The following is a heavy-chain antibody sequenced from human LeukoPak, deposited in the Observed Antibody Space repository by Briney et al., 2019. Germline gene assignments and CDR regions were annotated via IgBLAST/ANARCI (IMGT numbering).Heavy chain of an antibody. D-gene: IGHD2-15*01. CDR3: ARGRCID. CDR1: GGSFSGCY. J-gene: IGHJ4*02. V-gene: IGHV4-34*01. CDR2: INHSGST. Sequence: PSETLSLTCAVYGGSFSGCYWSWIRQPPGKGLEWIGEINHSGSTNYNPSLKSRVTISVDTSKNQFSLKLSSVTAADTAVYYCARGRCIDWGQGTLVTVSS.